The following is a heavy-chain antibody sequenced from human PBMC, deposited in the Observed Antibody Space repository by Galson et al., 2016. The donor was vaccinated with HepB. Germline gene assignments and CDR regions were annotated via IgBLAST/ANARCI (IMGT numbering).Heavy chain of an antibody. CDR3: ARDLSTALDY. Sequence: CAISGDSVSSNSAAWNWIRQSPSRGLEWLGRTYYRSKWYNDYAVSLKGRLTINPDTSKNQFSLQLTSVTPEDTAVYYCARDLSTALDYWGPGTLVTVSS. CDR1: GDSVSSNSAA. V-gene: IGHV6-1*01. J-gene: IGHJ4*02. D-gene: IGHD4-11*01. CDR2: TYYRSKWYN.